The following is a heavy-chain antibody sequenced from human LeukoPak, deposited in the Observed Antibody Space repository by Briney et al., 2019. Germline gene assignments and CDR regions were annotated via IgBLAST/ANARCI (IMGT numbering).Heavy chain of an antibody. D-gene: IGHD2-15*01. CDR3: ARDLVVAATPCGWFDP. CDR1: GGTFSSYA. J-gene: IGHJ5*02. CDR2: IIPIFGTA. V-gene: IGHV1-69*05. Sequence: ASVKVSCKASGGTFSSYAISWVRQAPGQGLEWMGGIIPIFGTANYAQKFQGRVTITTDESTSTAYMELSSLRSEDTAVYYCARDLVVAATPCGWFDPWGQGTLVTVSS.